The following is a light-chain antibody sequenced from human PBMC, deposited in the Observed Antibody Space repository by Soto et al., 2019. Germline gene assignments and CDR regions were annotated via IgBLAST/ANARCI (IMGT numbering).Light chain of an antibody. CDR2: GAS. J-gene: IGKJ1*01. CDR3: QQYGSSPRT. CDR1: QSVSSSY. Sequence: ESVVTQSPGTLSLSPGERATLSCRARQSVSSSYLAWNQQKPGQAPRLLIYGASSRATGIPDRFSGSGSGTDFTLTIRRLEPEDFTVYYCQQYGSSPRTFGQGTKLEIK. V-gene: IGKV3-20*01.